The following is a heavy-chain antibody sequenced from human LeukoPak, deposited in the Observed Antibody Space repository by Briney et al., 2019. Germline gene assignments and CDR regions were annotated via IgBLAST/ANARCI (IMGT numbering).Heavy chain of an antibody. D-gene: IGHD3-3*01. CDR3: ARDFSVPSNYDFWSGYYPGLDY. CDR1: GFTFSSYA. CDR2: ISYDGRNK. Sequence: PGRSLRLSCAASGFTFSSYAMHWVRQAPGKGLEWVAVISYDGRNKYYADSVKGRFTISRDNSKNTLYLQMNSLRAEDTAVYYCARDFSVPSNYDFWSGYYPGLDYWGQGTLVTVSS. V-gene: IGHV3-30*04. J-gene: IGHJ4*02.